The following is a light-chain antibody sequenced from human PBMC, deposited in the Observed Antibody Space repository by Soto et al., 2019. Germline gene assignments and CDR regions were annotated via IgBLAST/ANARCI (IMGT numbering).Light chain of an antibody. V-gene: IGLV1-40*01. Sequence: QSVLTQPPSVSGAPGQTVTISCTGSSSNIGAGYDVHWYQQLPGTAPKLLIYGNSNRPSGVPDRFSGSKSGTSASLAISGLQSEDEADYYCAAWDDSLPVVFGGGTKLTVL. CDR1: SSNIGAGYD. J-gene: IGLJ2*01. CDR2: GNS. CDR3: AAWDDSLPVV.